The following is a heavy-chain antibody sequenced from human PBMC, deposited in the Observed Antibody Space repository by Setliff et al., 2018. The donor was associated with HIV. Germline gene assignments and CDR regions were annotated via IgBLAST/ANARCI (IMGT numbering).Heavy chain of an antibody. D-gene: IGHD1-26*01. J-gene: IGHJ4*02. CDR1: GGSISTSSYY. Sequence: SETISLTCTVSGGSISTSSYYWGWIRKTPGKGLEWIGSVHYRGNTLYSTDYNPSLKSRVTTSVDTSKNQFSLKLSSVTAADTAVYYCVRPIVGDTARYFDYWGQGTQFTVSS. CDR2: VHYRGNTLYST. V-gene: IGHV4-39*01. CDR3: VRPIVGDTARYFDY.